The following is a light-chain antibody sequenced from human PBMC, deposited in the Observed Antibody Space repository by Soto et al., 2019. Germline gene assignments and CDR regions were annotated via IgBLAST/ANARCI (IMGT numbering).Light chain of an antibody. CDR3: SSYAGRFPY. CDR1: SSDVGDHDS. J-gene: IGLJ2*01. CDR2: DVH. Sequence: QAVVTQPRSVSGAPGQSVTISCTGTSSDVGDHDSVSWYQHHPGKAPKLMIFDVHKRPSGVPDRFSGSIVGNTASLIISGLQDEDEADYYCSSYAGRFPYFCGGTKVTVL. V-gene: IGLV2-11*01.